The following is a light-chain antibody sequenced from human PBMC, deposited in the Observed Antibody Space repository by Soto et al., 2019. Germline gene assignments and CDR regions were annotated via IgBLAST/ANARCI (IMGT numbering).Light chain of an antibody. V-gene: IGKV3D-15*01. CDR2: GAT. Sequence: EIVMTQSPATLSVSPGERATLSCRASQSVNIYLAWYQQKPGQAPRLLIFGATYRATGIPGRFSGSGSGTEFNLTISSLQSEDFGVYFCQQYDDWLRLTFGGGTKVEIK. CDR1: QSVNIY. CDR3: QQYDDWLRLT. J-gene: IGKJ4*01.